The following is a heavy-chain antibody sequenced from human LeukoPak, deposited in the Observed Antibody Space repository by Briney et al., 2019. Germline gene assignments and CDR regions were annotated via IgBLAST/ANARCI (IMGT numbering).Heavy chain of an antibody. J-gene: IGHJ4*02. CDR1: GFTFSSYS. Sequence: PGGSLRLSCAASGFTFSSYSMNWVRQAPGKGLEWVSYISGSSSTIHYADSVKGRFTISRDNARNSLYLQMNSLSDEDTAVYYCARSYHDFLTGYYTALDLDYWGQGTLVTVSS. D-gene: IGHD3-9*01. CDR3: ARSYHDFLTGYYTALDLDY. V-gene: IGHV3-48*02. CDR2: ISGSSSTI.